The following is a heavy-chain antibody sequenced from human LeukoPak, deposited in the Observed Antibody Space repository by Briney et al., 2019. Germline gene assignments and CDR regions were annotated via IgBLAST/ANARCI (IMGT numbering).Heavy chain of an antibody. J-gene: IGHJ6*03. D-gene: IGHD6-19*01. CDR1: VDSISTYY. Sequence: SEALSLTCTLSVDSISTYYWSCLRHPPGGGLGWIVYSDYSGSTNYNPSLQSRVTIFVDTSKNQFSLKLRSVTAADTAVYYCARTTGWPYYYMDVWGKGTTVTVSS. CDR2: SDYSGST. CDR3: ARTTGWPYYYMDV. V-gene: IGHV4-59*01.